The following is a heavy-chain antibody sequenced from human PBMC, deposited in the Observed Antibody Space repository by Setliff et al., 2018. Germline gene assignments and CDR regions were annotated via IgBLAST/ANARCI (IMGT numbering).Heavy chain of an antibody. Sequence: ASVKVSCKASGYTFTSYGISWVRQAPGQGLEWMGWINPNSGGTNYAQKFQGWVTMTRDTSISTAYMELSRLRSDDTAVYYRARRRYYYDSSGYRWGGFYFDYWGQGTLVTVSS. V-gene: IGHV1-2*04. D-gene: IGHD3-22*01. CDR2: INPNSGGT. CDR3: ARRRYYYDSSGYRWGGFYFDY. J-gene: IGHJ4*02. CDR1: GYTFTSYG.